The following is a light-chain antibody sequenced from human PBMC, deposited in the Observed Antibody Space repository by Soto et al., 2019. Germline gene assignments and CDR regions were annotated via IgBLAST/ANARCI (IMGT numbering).Light chain of an antibody. CDR1: SSDVGAYNF. J-gene: IGLJ1*01. V-gene: IGLV2-14*03. CDR3: GSYTTSSNYV. Sequence: QSALTQPASVSGSPGLSITISCTGTSSDVGAYNFVSWYQQHPDKAPKLMIFDVSNRPSGVSNRFSGSKSGNTASLTISGLHSEDEAEYYCGSYTTSSNYVFATGTKVTVL. CDR2: DVS.